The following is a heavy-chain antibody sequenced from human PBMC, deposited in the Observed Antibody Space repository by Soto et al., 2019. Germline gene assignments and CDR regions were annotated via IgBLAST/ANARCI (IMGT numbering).Heavy chain of an antibody. CDR3: ARGQEGVVATH. J-gene: IGHJ4*02. D-gene: IGHD5-12*01. Sequence: QVQLQQWGAGLLKPSETLSLNCAVTGGSLSGYYWSWIRQPPGKGLEWIGEVKDGGHANYSPSLRGRVTISSDASNNQCLLRLHSVTAADTGVYYCARGQEGVVATHWDQGSLVTVSS. V-gene: IGHV4-34*01. CDR2: VKDGGHA. CDR1: GGSLSGYY.